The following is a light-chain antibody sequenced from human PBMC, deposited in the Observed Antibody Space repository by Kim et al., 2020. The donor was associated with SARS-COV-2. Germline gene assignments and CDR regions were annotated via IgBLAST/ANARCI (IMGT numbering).Light chain of an antibody. J-gene: IGKJ5*01. CDR3: LQHSTYPIT. V-gene: IGKV1-17*01. CDR2: GAS. Sequence: AAVGDRGTITCRASQDIRNDLGWEQQDPGRAPKRLIYGASSLQSGVPSRFSGSGSGTEFTLTISSVQPEDFATYFSLQHSTYPITFGQGTRLEIK. CDR1: QDIRND.